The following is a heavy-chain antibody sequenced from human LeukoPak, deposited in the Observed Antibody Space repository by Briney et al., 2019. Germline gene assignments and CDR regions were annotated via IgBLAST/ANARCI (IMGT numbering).Heavy chain of an antibody. Sequence: ASVKVSCKASGYTFTSYGISWVRQAPGQGLGWMGWISAYNGNTNYAQKLQGRVTMTTDTSTSTAYMELRSLRSDDTAVYYCARVGDYYGSGSYEVFYYYYGMDVWGKGTTVTVSS. J-gene: IGHJ6*04. CDR2: ISAYNGNT. D-gene: IGHD3-10*01. CDR1: GYTFTSYG. V-gene: IGHV1-18*04. CDR3: ARVGDYYGSGSYEVFYYYYGMDV.